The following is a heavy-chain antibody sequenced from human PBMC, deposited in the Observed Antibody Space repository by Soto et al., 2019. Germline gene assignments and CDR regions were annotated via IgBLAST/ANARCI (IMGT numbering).Heavy chain of an antibody. CDR3: ARLPYCSSTSCHENWSGDI. CDR2: MNPNSGNT. V-gene: IGHV1-8*01. Sequence: GASVKVSCKASGYTFTSYDINWVRQATGQGLEWMGWMNPNSGNTGYAQKFQGRVTMTRNTSISTAYMELSSLRSEDTAVYYCARLPYCSSTSCHENWSGDIWGQGTMVTVSS. D-gene: IGHD2-2*01. CDR1: GYTFTSYD. J-gene: IGHJ3*02.